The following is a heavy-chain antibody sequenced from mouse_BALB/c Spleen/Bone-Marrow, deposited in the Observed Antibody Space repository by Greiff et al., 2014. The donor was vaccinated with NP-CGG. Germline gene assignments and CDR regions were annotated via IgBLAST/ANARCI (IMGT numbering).Heavy chain of an antibody. V-gene: IGHV1S29*02. CDR3: ARSYGNWYFDV. D-gene: IGHD2-10*02. J-gene: IGHJ1*01. CDR1: GYTFTDYN. Sequence: VQLKESGPELGKPGASVKISCKASGYTFTDYNMHWGEQSPGKSLEWIGYIYPYNGGTGYNQKFKSKATLTVDNSSSTAYMELRSLTSEDSAVYYCARSYGNWYFDVWGAGTTVTVSS. CDR2: IYPYNGGT.